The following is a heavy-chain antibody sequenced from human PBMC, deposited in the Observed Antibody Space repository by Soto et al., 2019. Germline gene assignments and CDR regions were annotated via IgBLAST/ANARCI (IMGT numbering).Heavy chain of an antibody. CDR3: AKDVEGVNYYRGAFDY. V-gene: IGHV3-23*01. Sequence: EVQLLESGGGLVQPGGSLRLSCVASGFTFSSYAMSWVRQAPGKGLEWVAAISASGGATLYADSVRGRLTISRDNPKSTLYMQMNSLRAEDTAVYYCAKDVEGVNYYRGAFDYWGQGTLVTVSS. D-gene: IGHD1-26*01. J-gene: IGHJ4*02. CDR2: ISASGGAT. CDR1: GFTFSSYA.